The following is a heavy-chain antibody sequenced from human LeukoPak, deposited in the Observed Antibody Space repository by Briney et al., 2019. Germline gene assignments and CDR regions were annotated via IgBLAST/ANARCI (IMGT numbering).Heavy chain of an antibody. CDR3: ARHPGGVGAFDI. D-gene: IGHD1-26*01. J-gene: IGHJ3*02. Sequence: SETLSLTCTVSGGSSSGYFWSWIRQPPGKGLEWIGYIYSTGSTNYNPSLKSRVTISVDTSKNQFSLKLSSVTAADTAVYYCARHPGGVGAFDIWGQGTMVTVSS. CDR1: GGSSSGYF. V-gene: IGHV4-59*08. CDR2: IYSTGST.